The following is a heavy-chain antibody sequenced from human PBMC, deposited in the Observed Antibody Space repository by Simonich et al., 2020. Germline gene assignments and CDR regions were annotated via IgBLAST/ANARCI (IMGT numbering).Heavy chain of an antibody. CDR1: GFTFSSYS. Sequence: EVQLVESGGGLVQPGGSLRLSCAASGFTFSSYSMNGVRQAPGKGLEWVSYISSSSSTRYYADSVKGRFTISRDNAKNALYLQMNSLRAEDTAVYYCARDSSYYAFDIWGQGTMVTVSS. CDR3: ARDSSYYAFDI. J-gene: IGHJ3*02. V-gene: IGHV3-48*01. D-gene: IGHD5-12*01. CDR2: ISSSSSTR.